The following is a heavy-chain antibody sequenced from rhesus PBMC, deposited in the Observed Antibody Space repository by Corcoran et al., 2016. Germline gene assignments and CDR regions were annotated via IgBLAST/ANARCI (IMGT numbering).Heavy chain of an antibody. CDR1: GGSISGYY. Sequence: QVNSQQWGSGLVTPSETLSLTCAVSGGSISGYYCSWIRQPPGKGLDWIGNIDGNRASTNYNPSLKNRVTISKDTSKNQFSLKLSSVTAADTAVYYCARGAVTTGNRFDVWGPGVLVTVSS. J-gene: IGHJ5-1*01. CDR3: ARGAVTTGNRFDV. CDR2: IDGNRAST. D-gene: IGHD4-23*01. V-gene: IGHV4-81*01.